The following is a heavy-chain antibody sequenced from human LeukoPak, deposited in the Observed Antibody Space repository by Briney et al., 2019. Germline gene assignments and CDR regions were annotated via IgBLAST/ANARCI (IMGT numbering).Heavy chain of an antibody. CDR1: GFTFSSYW. CDR2: INSDGYSL. CDR3: ARDMGSAYFGSGNYNGGYFDL. D-gene: IGHD3-10*01. V-gene: IGHV3-74*01. Sequence: PGGSLRLSCAASGFTFSSYWMHWVRQAPGEGLVWVSRINSDGYSLGYADSVKGRFTISRDNAKNTLHLQMNSLRAGDTAVYYCARDMGSAYFGSGNYNGGYFDLWGQGTLVTVSS. J-gene: IGHJ4*02.